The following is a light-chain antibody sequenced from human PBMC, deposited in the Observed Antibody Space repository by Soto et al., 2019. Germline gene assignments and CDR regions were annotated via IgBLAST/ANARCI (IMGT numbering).Light chain of an antibody. CDR1: QSISSY. V-gene: IGKV1-39*01. CDR2: AAS. CDR3: QQSYSTPPGYT. Sequence: DIQMTQSPSSLSASVGDRVTITCRASQSISSYLNWYQQKPGKAHKLLIYAASSLQSGVPSRFSCSGSGTDFTLTISSLQPEDFATYYCQQSYSTPPGYTFGQGTKLEIK. J-gene: IGKJ2*01.